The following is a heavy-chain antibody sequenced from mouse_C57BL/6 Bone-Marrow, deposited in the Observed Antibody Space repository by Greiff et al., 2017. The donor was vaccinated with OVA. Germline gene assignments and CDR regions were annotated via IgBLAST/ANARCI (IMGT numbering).Heavy chain of an antibody. D-gene: IGHD1-1*01. CDR1: GYTFTSYW. V-gene: IGHV1-55*01. CDR2: IYPGSGST. Sequence: QVQPQQPGAELVKPGASVKMSCKASGYTFTSYWITWVKQRPGQGLEWIGDIYPGSGSTNYNEKFKSKATLTVDTSSSTAYMQLSSLTSEDSAVYYCARSNYGSSYWYFDVWGTGTTVTVSS. J-gene: IGHJ1*03. CDR3: ARSNYGSSYWYFDV.